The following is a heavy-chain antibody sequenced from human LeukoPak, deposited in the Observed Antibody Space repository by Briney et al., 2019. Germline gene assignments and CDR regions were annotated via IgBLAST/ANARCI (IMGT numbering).Heavy chain of an antibody. CDR1: GCTFSSYA. V-gene: IGHV3-23*01. CDR3: AKDVDSSGYVGSEFDY. CDR2: ISGSGGST. Sequence: SGGSLRLSCAASGCTFSSYAMSWVRQAPGKGLEWVSAISGSGGSTYYADSVKGRFTISRDNSKNTLYLQMNSLRAEDTAVYYCAKDVDSSGYVGSEFDYWGQGTLVTVSS. J-gene: IGHJ4*02. D-gene: IGHD3-22*01.